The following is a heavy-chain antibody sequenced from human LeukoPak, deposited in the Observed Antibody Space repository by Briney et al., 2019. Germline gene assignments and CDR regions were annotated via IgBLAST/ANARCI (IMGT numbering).Heavy chain of an antibody. CDR1: GFTFYDYA. CDR2: ISWDSGNI. CDR3: AKDFAGQQLGIDY. J-gene: IGHJ4*02. V-gene: IGHV3-9*01. Sequence: GRSLRLSCAASGFTFYDYAMHRVRQAPGKGLEWVSGISWDSGNIDYADSVKGRFTISRDNAKNSLYLQMNSLRAEDTALYYCAKDFAGQQLGIDYWGQGTLVTVSS. D-gene: IGHD4-11*01.